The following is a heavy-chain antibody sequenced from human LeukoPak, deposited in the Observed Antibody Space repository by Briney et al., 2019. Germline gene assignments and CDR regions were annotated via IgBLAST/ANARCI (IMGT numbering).Heavy chain of an antibody. V-gene: IGHV4-59*01. Sequence: SETLSLTCAVSGGSLRNYYWSWIRQPPGKGLEWIGYTYDSGSSSYNPSLRSRVSISIDTSKNQFSLNLSSVTAADTAVYYCARGWASSWYYFDFWGQGTLVTVSS. D-gene: IGHD2-2*01. CDR3: ARGWASSWYYFDF. CDR2: TYDSGSS. J-gene: IGHJ4*02. CDR1: GGSLRNYY.